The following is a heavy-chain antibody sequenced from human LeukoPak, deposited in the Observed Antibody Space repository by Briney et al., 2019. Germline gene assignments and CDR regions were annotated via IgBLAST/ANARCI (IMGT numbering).Heavy chain of an antibody. D-gene: IGHD1-26*01. J-gene: IGHJ4*02. V-gene: IGHV4-59*08. CDR3: ARQVGATFDY. CDR2: IYYSGTT. CDR1: GGSISSYY. Sequence: SETLSLTCTVSGGSISSYYWSWIRQPPGKGLEWIGYIYYSGTTNYNPSLRSRVTISVGTSKNQFSLKLSSVTAADTAVHFCARQVGATFDYWGQGALVTVSS.